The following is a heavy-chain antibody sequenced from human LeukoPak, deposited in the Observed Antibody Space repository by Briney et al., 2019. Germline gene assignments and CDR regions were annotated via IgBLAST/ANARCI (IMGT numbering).Heavy chain of an antibody. D-gene: IGHD2-2*01. Sequence: KPSETLSPTRTVSGGSISSYYWSWIRQPPGKGLEWIGYIYYSGSTNYNPSLKSRVTISLDTSKNQFSLNLSSVTAADTAVYYCARKSFHTSSYDYWGQGTLVTVSS. CDR2: IYYSGST. J-gene: IGHJ4*02. CDR1: GGSISSYY. V-gene: IGHV4-59*01. CDR3: ARKSFHTSSYDY.